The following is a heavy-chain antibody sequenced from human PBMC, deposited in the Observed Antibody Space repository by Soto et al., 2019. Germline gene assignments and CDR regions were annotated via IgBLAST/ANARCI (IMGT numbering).Heavy chain of an antibody. Sequence: ASVKVSCKASGYTFTSYDINWVRQATGQGLEWMGWMNPNSGNTGYAQKFQGRVTMTRNTSISTAYMELSSLRSEDTAVYYCARVRSNYDFWSGYYESWFDPWGQGTLVTVSS. D-gene: IGHD3-3*01. CDR3: ARVRSNYDFWSGYYESWFDP. CDR2: MNPNSGNT. V-gene: IGHV1-8*01. CDR1: GYTFTSYD. J-gene: IGHJ5*02.